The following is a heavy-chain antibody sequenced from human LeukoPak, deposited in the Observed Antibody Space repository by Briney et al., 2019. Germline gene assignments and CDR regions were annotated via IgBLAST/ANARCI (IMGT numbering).Heavy chain of an antibody. J-gene: IGHJ4*02. D-gene: IGHD2-2*01. V-gene: IGHV1-2*02. CDR3: ARTYCSSSSCYAGFDY. CDR1: GYTFTDYY. CDR2: INPHTGGT. Sequence: ASVKVSCKASGYTFTDYYMHWVRQAPGQGLEWMGWINPHTGGTNFPQKFQGRATMTRDTSISTGYMEVNWLTSDDTAVYFCARTYCSSSSCYAGFDYWGQGTLVTVSS.